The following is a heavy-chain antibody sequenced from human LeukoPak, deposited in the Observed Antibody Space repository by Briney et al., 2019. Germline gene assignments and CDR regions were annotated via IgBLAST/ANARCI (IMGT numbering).Heavy chain of an antibody. Sequence: SETPSLTCTVSGYSISSGYYWGWIRQPPGKGLEWIGSIYHSGSTYYNPSLKSRVTISVDTSKNQFSLKLSSVTAADTAVYYCARGGGPLQSFDYWGQGTLVTVSS. CDR3: ARGGGPLQSFDY. V-gene: IGHV4-38-2*02. J-gene: IGHJ4*02. CDR1: GYSISSGYY. D-gene: IGHD4-11*01. CDR2: IYHSGST.